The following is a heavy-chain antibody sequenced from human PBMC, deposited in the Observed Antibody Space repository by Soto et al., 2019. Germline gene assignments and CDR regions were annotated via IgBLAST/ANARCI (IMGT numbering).Heavy chain of an antibody. Sequence: QVQLVESGGGVVQPGRSLRLSCAASGFTFSSYAMHWVRQAPGKGLERVAVISYEGSNKYYADYVTGRFTISRDNSKNTLYLQMNSLRAEDTAVYYCARDLPPGSSSWYCDYWGQGTLVTFSS. D-gene: IGHD6-13*01. CDR3: ARDLPPGSSSWYCDY. CDR2: ISYEGSNK. CDR1: GFTFSSYA. V-gene: IGHV3-30-3*01. J-gene: IGHJ4*02.